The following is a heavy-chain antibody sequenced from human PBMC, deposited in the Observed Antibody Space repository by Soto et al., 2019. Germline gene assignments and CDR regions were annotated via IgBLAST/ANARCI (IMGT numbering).Heavy chain of an antibody. CDR2: ISAYNGNT. J-gene: IGHJ5*02. D-gene: IGHD2-2*01. V-gene: IGHV1-18*01. CDR3: ARDWTDCSSTSCYAGDNWFDP. CDR1: GYTFTSYG. Sequence: ASVKVSCKASGYTFTSYGISWVRQAPGQGLEWMGWISAYNGNTNYAQKLQGRVTMTTDTSTSTAYMELRSLRSDDTAVYYCARDWTDCSSTSCYAGDNWFDPWGQGTLVTVSS.